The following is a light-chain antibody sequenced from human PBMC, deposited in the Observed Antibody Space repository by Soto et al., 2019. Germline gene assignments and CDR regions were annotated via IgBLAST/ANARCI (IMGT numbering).Light chain of an antibody. Sequence: DTQMTQSPSAMSASVGDRVTITCRASRGITNYVAWFQQKPGQVPKRLIYAASSLHRGVPSRFSGSGSGTEFTLTIGSLQPEDFATYFCLQHNTYPHTFGQGTKLEIK. CDR3: LQHNTYPHT. J-gene: IGKJ2*01. CDR2: AAS. V-gene: IGKV1-17*03. CDR1: RGITNY.